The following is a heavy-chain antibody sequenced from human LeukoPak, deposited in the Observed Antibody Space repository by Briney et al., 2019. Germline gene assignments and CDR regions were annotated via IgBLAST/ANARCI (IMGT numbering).Heavy chain of an antibody. J-gene: IGHJ4*02. Sequence: PSETLSLTCTVSGGSISSYYWSWIRQPPGKGLEWIANIYHTGSTNYNPSLSSRVTISIDTAKNQCSLKLTSVTAADTAVYYCARRGRNSSGWQDYLWGQGTLVTVSS. D-gene: IGHD6-25*01. CDR2: IYHTGST. CDR1: GGSISSYY. CDR3: ARRGRNSSGWQDYL. V-gene: IGHV4-59*01.